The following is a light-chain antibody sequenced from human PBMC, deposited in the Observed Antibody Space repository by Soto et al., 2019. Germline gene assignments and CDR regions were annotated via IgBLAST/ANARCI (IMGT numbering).Light chain of an antibody. V-gene: IGKV1-33*01. CDR2: DAS. J-gene: IGKJ2*01. Sequence: DIQMSQSPSSLSASVGDRVTITCQASQDITNYLSWYQQKPGKAPKLLIYDASNLETGVTSRFSGRGYGTDFTFSISSLQPEDIATYYCQQYDDLPYTFGQGTKLEIK. CDR3: QQYDDLPYT. CDR1: QDITNY.